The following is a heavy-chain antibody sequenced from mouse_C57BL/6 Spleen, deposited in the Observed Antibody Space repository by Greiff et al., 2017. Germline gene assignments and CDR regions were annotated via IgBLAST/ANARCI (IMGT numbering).Heavy chain of an antibody. V-gene: IGHV1-82*01. J-gene: IGHJ2*01. D-gene: IGHD3-2*02. CDR1: GYAFSSSW. CDR3: ARSPQATGFDY. Sequence: VQRVESGPELVKPGASVKISCKASGYAFSSSWMNWVKQRPGKGLEWIGRIYPGDGDTNYNGKFKGKATLTADKSSSTAYMQLSSLTSEDSAVYFCARSPQATGFDYWGQGTTLTVSS. CDR2: IYPGDGDT.